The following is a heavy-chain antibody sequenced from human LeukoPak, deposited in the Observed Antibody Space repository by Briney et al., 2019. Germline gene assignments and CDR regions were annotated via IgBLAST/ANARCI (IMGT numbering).Heavy chain of an antibody. V-gene: IGHV4-34*01. CDR2: INHSGST. D-gene: IGHD2-15*01. Sequence: SETLSLTCAVYGGSFSGYCWSWIRQPPGKGLEWIGEINHSGSTNYNPSLKSRLTTSVDTSKNQFSLKLTSVTAADTAVYYCARQIVGYYYYYMDVWDKGTTVTISS. CDR1: GGSFSGYC. J-gene: IGHJ6*03. CDR3: ARQIVGYYYYYMDV.